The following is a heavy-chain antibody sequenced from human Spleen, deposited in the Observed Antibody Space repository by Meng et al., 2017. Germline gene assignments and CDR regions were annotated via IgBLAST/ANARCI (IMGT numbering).Heavy chain of an antibody. Sequence: SETLSLTCTVSGGSISSYYWSWIRQPAGKGLEWIGRIYTSGSTNYNPSFKSRVTMSVDTSKNQFSLKLSSVTAADTAVYYCARDLTYYYDSSSAFDIWGQGTMVTVSS. CDR2: IYTSGST. CDR1: GGSISSYY. CDR3: ARDLTYYYDSSSAFDI. D-gene: IGHD3-22*01. V-gene: IGHV4-4*07. J-gene: IGHJ3*02.